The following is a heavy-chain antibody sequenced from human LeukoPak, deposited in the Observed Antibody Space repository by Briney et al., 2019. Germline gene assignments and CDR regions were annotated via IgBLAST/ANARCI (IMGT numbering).Heavy chain of an antibody. J-gene: IGHJ6*03. CDR3: VRKALAVAGTPYYYYMDV. D-gene: IGHD6-19*01. Sequence: GGSLRLSCVASGFTFNNYAMSWVRQAPGKGLEWVAFIRYDGSNKYYADSVKGRFTISRDNSKNTLYLQMNSLRAEDTAVYYCVRKALAVAGTPYYYYMDVWGKGTTVTVSS. CDR1: GFTFNNYA. V-gene: IGHV3-30*02. CDR2: IRYDGSNK.